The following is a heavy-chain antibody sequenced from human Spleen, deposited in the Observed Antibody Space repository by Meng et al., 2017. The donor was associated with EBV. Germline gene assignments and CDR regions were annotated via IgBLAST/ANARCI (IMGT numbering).Heavy chain of an antibody. CDR3: ATTYGDDSHYFDY. J-gene: IGHJ4*02. CDR1: GGSISSSKW. Sequence: QVHVQGPGPGLAKPSGTLSLTCAVSGGSISSSKWWSWVRQPPGKGLEWIGEIHHSGSTNFNPSLKSRVTISVDKSKNQFSLKLSSVTAADTAVYYCATTYGDDSHYFDYWGQGTLVTVSS. D-gene: IGHD4-17*01. V-gene: IGHV4-4*02. CDR2: IHHSGST.